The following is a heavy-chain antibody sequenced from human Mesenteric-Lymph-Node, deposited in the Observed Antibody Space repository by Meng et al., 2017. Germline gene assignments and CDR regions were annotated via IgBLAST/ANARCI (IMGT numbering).Heavy chain of an antibody. CDR2: INHSGST. D-gene: IGHD6-19*01. Sequence: SETLSLTCAVYGGSFSGYYRSWIRQPPGKGLEWIGEINHSGSTNYNPSLKSRVTISVDTSKNQFSLKLSSVTAADTAVYYCARLGGWYGFDYWGQGTLVTVSS. J-gene: IGHJ4*02. CDR3: ARLGGWYGFDY. V-gene: IGHV4-34*01. CDR1: GGSFSGYY.